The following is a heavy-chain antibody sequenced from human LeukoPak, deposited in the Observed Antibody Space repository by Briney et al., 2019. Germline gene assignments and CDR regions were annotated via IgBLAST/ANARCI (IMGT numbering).Heavy chain of an antibody. CDR2: IRGGSDFI. V-gene: IGHV3-21*01. CDR3: ARDHAGIVLPAAVGAH. D-gene: IGHD2-2*01. J-gene: IGHJ4*02. CDR1: GFTFRDHS. Sequence: GGSLRLSCAASGFTFRDHSMTWVRQAPGKGLEWVSSIRGGSDFIYHADSVKGRFTVSRDNAKNSLYLQMNSLRAEDTAVYYCARDHAGIVLPAAVGAHWGQGTLVTVSS.